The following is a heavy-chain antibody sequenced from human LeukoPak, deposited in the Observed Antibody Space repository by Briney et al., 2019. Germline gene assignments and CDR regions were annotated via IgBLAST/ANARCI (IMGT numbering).Heavy chain of an antibody. CDR1: GGSISSYY. D-gene: IGHD3-22*01. CDR3: ARYHSSGLDY. Sequence: SETLSLTCTVSGGSISSYYWSWIRQPPGKGLEWIGFIHYSGRTSYNPSLKSRVTMSVDTSTDQFSLELNSVSAADTAVYFCARYHSSGLDYWGQGTLVTASP. CDR2: IHYSGRT. V-gene: IGHV4-59*01. J-gene: IGHJ4*02.